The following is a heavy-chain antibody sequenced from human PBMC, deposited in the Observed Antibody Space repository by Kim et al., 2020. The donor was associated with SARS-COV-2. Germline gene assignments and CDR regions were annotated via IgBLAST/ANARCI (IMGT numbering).Heavy chain of an antibody. V-gene: IGHV3-23*01. CDR2: ISGSGGST. CDR3: EASRVQNPAGDWFDP. Sequence: GGSLRLSCAASGFTFSSYAMSWVRQAPGKGLEWVSAISGSGGSTYYADSVKGRFTISRDNSKNTLYLQMNSLRAEDTAVYYCEASRVQNPAGDWFDPWGQGTLVTVSS. J-gene: IGHJ5*02. CDR1: GFTFSSYA.